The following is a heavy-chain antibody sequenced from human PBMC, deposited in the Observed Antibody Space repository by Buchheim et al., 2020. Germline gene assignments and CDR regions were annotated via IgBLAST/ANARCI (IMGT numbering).Heavy chain of an antibody. CDR3: ARVATRYCSGGSCRYYYYGMDV. CDR1: GGSISSGGYY. CDR2: IYYSGST. V-gene: IGHV4-31*03. Sequence: QVQLQESGPGLVKPSQTLSLTCTVSGGSISSGGYYWSWIRQHPGKGLEWIGYIYYSGSTYYNPSLKRRVTISVDTSNNQFPLKLSSVTAADTAVYYCARVATRYCSGGSCRYYYYGMDVWGQGTT. D-gene: IGHD2-15*01. J-gene: IGHJ6*02.